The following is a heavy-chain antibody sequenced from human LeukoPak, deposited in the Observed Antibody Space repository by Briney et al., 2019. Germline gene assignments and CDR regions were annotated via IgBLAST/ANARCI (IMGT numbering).Heavy chain of an antibody. D-gene: IGHD2-15*01. J-gene: IGHJ6*02. CDR3: ARELVVVVAAEVYYYYGMDV. V-gene: IGHV1-69*04. Sequence: SVKVSCKASGGTFSSYAISWVRQAPGQGLEWVGRIIPILGIANYAQKFQGRVTITADKSTSTAYMELSSLRSGDTAVYYCARELVVVVAAEVYYYYGMDVWGQGTTVTVSS. CDR1: GGTFSSYA. CDR2: IIPILGIA.